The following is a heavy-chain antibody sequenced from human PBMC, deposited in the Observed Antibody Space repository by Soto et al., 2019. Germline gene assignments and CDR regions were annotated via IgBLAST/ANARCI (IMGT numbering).Heavy chain of an antibody. CDR2: ISAYNGNT. Sequence: QVQLVQSGAEVKKPGASVKVSCKASGYTFTSYGISWVRQAPRQGLEWMGRISAYNGNTNYAQKLQGIVTMTTGTSTSTAYMELRSLRSDDTAVYYCAGDRIAVADYYYYGMDVWGQGTTVTVSS. J-gene: IGHJ6*02. V-gene: IGHV1-18*04. CDR1: GYTFTSYG. D-gene: IGHD6-19*01. CDR3: AGDRIAVADYYYYGMDV.